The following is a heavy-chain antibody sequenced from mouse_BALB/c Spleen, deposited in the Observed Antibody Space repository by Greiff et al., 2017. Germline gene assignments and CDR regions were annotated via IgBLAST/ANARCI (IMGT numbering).Heavy chain of an antibody. D-gene: IGHD2-10*02. J-gene: IGHJ3*01. CDR3: ARGLGSFAY. Sequence: EVKLVESGGGLVQPGGSLKLSCAASGFTFSSYTMSWVRQTPEKRLEWVAYISNGGGSTYYPDTVKGRFTISRDNARNILYLQMSSLRSEDTAMYYCARGLGSFAYWGQGTLVTVSA. V-gene: IGHV5-12-2*01. CDR2: ISNGGGST. CDR1: GFTFSSYT.